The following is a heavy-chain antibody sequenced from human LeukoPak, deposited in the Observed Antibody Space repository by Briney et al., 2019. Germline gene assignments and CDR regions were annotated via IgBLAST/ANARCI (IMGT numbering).Heavy chain of an antibody. J-gene: IGHJ4*02. Sequence: GGSLRLSCAASGFTFSSYAMHWVRQAPGKGLEWVAVISYDGSNKYYADSVKGRFTISRDNSKNTLYLQMNSLRAEDAAVYYCARGQSGYDGEGVDYWGQGTLVTVSS. V-gene: IGHV3-30-3*01. CDR3: ARGQSGYDGEGVDY. D-gene: IGHD5-12*01. CDR1: GFTFSSYA. CDR2: ISYDGSNK.